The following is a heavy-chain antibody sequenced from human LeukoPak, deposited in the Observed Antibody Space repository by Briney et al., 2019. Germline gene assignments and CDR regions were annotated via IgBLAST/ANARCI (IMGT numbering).Heavy chain of an antibody. D-gene: IGHD3-22*01. CDR1: GFTFTSSA. CDR3: AADRRDSSGYYIDY. Sequence: GASVKVSCKASGFTFTSSAVQWVRQARAQRLEWIGWIVVGSGNTNYAQKFQERVTITTDMSTSTAYMELSSLRSEDTAVYYCAADRRDSSGYYIDYWGQGTLVTVSS. J-gene: IGHJ4*02. CDR2: IVVGSGNT. V-gene: IGHV1-58*01.